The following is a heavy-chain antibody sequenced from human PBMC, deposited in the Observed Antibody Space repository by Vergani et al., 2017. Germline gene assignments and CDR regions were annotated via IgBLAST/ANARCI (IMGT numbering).Heavy chain of an antibody. Sequence: EVQLVESGGGLVKPGGSLRLSCAASGFTFSSYSMNRVRQAPGKGLEWVSSISSSSSYIYYADSVKGRFTISRDNAKNSLYLQMTSLRAEDTAVYYCARDTSSRRAVAGVNWFDPWGQGTLVTVSS. CDR3: ARDTSSRRAVAGVNWFDP. V-gene: IGHV3-21*01. J-gene: IGHJ5*02. CDR2: ISSSSSYI. CDR1: GFTFSSYS. D-gene: IGHD6-19*01.